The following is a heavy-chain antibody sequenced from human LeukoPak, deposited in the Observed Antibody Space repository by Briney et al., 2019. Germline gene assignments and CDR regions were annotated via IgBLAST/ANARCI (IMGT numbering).Heavy chain of an antibody. D-gene: IGHD2-2*02. CDR1: GYSFTSYW. CDR2: IDPSDSYT. CDR3: ARHDEMRVVVVPTTIGRWIDP. Sequence: TGESLKISCKGSGYSFTSYWISWVRQMPGKGLEWMGRIDPSDSYTNYSPSFQGHVTISADKSISTAYLQWSSLKASDTAMYYCARHDEMRVVVVPTTIGRWIDPWGPATLVIV. J-gene: IGHJ5*02. V-gene: IGHV5-10-1*01.